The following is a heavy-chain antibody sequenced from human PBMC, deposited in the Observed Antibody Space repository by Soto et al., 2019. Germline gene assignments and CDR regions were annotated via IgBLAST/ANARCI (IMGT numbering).Heavy chain of an antibody. CDR1: GFTFSSYA. J-gene: IGHJ4*02. D-gene: IGHD1-26*01. CDR2: ISYDGSNK. V-gene: IGHV3-30-3*01. Sequence: QVQLVESGGGVVQPGRSLRLSCAASGFTFSSYAMHWVRQAPGKGLEWVAVISYDGSNKYYADSVKGRFTISRDNSKHTLYLQMNSLGAEDTAVYYCARDGSIVGAPHFDYWGQGTLVTVSS. CDR3: ARDGSIVGAPHFDY.